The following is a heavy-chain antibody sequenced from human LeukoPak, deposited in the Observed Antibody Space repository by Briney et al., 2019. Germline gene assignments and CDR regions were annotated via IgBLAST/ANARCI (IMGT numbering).Heavy chain of an antibody. CDR1: GFTFSSYG. J-gene: IGHJ4*02. CDR3: ATGHQLRYFDWFDY. V-gene: IGHV3-21*01. CDR2: ISSSSSYI. D-gene: IGHD3-9*01. Sequence: GPLRLSCAASGFTFSSYGMHWVRQAPGKGLEWVSSISSSSSYIYYADSVKGRFTISRDNAKNSLYLQMNSLRAEDTAVYYCATGHQLRYFDWFDYWGQGTLVTVSS.